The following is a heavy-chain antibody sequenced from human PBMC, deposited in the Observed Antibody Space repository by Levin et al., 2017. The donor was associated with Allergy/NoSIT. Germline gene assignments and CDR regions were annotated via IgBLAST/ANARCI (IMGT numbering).Heavy chain of an antibody. J-gene: IGHJ4*02. CDR2: IKQDGDEK. D-gene: IGHD4-23*01. CDR3: ARDPGGYDY. CDR1: GFTLGNYW. V-gene: IGHV3-7*01. Sequence: GGSLRLSCAASGFTLGNYWMSWVRQAPGKGLEWVASIKQDGDEKYYVDSVKGRFTITRDNAKNSLYLQMNNLRAEDTAVYYCARDPGGYDYWGQGTLVTASS.